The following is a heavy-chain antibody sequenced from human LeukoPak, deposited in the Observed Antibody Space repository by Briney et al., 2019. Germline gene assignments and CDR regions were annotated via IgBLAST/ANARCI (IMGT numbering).Heavy chain of an antibody. V-gene: IGHV3-74*01. J-gene: IGHJ4*02. CDR3: ARVSIDSSGYSPDYFDY. CDR2: INTDGSST. CDR1: GFTFSSYW. Sequence: GGSLRLSCAASGFTFSSYWMHWVRQAPGQGLVWVSRINTDGSSTSYADSVKGRFTISRDNAKNTLYLQMNSLRAEDTAVYYCARVSIDSSGYSPDYFDYWGQGTLVTVSS. D-gene: IGHD3-22*01.